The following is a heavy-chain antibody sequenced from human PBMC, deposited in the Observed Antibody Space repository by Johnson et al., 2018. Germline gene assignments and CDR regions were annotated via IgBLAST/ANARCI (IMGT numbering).Heavy chain of an antibody. Sequence: EVQLVESGGGLVQPGGSLRLSCAASGFTFSTYWMSWVRQAPGKGLEWVANIKQDGSEKYYVDSVKGRFPISRDNAQNSVYLEMNSLGAEDTAVYFLGWVPLGGWYMDVWGKGTTVTGSS. CDR2: IKQDGSEK. J-gene: IGHJ6*03. CDR3: GWVPLGGWYMDV. D-gene: IGHD3-16*01. V-gene: IGHV3-7*01. CDR1: GFTFSTYW.